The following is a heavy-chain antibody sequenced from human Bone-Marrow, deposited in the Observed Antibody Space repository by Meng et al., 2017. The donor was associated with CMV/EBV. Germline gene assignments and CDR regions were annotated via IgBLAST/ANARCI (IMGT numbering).Heavy chain of an antibody. J-gene: IGHJ4*02. CDR3: TSETSGSPFDY. D-gene: IGHD5-12*01. Sequence: LSCAASGFPFSSHSVRWVRQAPGKGLEWVASISYDGNHKYYADSVKGRFTISRDNSKNTLYLQMNSLRAEDTAVYYCTSETSGSPFDYWGQGALVTVSS. CDR2: ISYDGNHK. V-gene: IGHV3-30*03. CDR1: GFPFSSHS.